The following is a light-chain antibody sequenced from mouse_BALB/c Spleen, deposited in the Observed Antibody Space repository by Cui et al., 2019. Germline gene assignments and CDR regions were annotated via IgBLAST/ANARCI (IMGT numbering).Light chain of an antibody. CDR2: DTS. CDR1: SSVSY. CDR3: QQWSSNPPT. J-gene: IGKJ2*01. Sequence: QIVLTKSPAIMSASPGEKVTMTCRASSSVSYMHWYQQKSGTSPKRWIYDTSTLASGVPARFSGSGSGTSYSLTISSMEAEDAATYYCQQWSSNPPTFGGGTKLEIK. V-gene: IGKV4-59*01.